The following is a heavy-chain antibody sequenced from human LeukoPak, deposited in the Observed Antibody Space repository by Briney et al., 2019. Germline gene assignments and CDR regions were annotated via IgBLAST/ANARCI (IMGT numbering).Heavy chain of an antibody. CDR2: ISGSGGST. CDR1: GFTFSSYA. V-gene: IGHV3-23*01. D-gene: IGHD3-22*01. CDR3: AKAPWYDISYFDP. Sequence: GGSLRLSCAASGFTFSSYAMSWVRQAPGKGLEWVSAISGSGGSTYYADSVKGRFTISRDNSKTTLYLQMNRLRDEATAVYYCAKAPWYDISYFDPWGQGTLVTVSS. J-gene: IGHJ5*02.